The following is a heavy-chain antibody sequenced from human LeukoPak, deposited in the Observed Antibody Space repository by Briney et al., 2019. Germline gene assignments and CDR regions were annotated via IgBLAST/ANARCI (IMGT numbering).Heavy chain of an antibody. Sequence: ASVKVSCKASGYTFTGYYMHWVRQAPGQGLEWMGWINPNSGGTNYAQKFQGRVTMTRDTSISTAYMELSSLRSEDTAVYYCARGPRSTSCYLDYWGQGTLVTVSS. CDR3: ARGPRSTSCYLDY. J-gene: IGHJ4*02. V-gene: IGHV1-2*02. CDR2: INPNSGGT. CDR1: GYTFTGYY. D-gene: IGHD2-2*01.